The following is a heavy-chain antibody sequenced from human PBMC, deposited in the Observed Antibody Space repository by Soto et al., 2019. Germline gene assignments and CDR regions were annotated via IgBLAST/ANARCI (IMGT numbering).Heavy chain of an antibody. CDR1: GFTFSSYA. CDR3: AKDRGLRITMIVVVPNDAYYFDY. CDR2: ISGSGGST. J-gene: IGHJ4*02. V-gene: IGHV3-23*01. Sequence: GGSLRLSCAASGFTFSSYAMSWVRQAPGKGLEWVSAISGSGGSTYYADSVKGRFTISRDNSKNTLYLQMNSLRAKDTAVYYCAKDRGLRITMIVVVPNDAYYFDYWGQGTLVTVSS. D-gene: IGHD3-22*01.